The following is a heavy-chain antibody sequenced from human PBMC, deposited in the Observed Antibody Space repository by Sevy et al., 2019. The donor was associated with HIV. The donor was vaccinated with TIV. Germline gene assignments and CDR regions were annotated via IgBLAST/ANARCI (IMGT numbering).Heavy chain of an antibody. J-gene: IGHJ3*02. CDR1: GGSISSGGYY. V-gene: IGHV4-31*03. Sequence: LSLTCTVSGGSISSGGYYWSWIRQHPGKGLEWIGYIYYSGSTYYNPSLKSRVTISVDTSKNQFSLKLSSVTAADTAVYYCARLLWFGESAGNAFDIWGQGTMVTVSS. D-gene: IGHD3-10*01. CDR2: IYYSGST. CDR3: ARLLWFGESAGNAFDI.